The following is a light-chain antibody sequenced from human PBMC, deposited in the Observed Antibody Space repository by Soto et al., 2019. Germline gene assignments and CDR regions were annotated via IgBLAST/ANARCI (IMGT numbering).Light chain of an antibody. CDR1: SSDVGGYNY. Sequence: QSVLTQPASVSGSPGQSITISCTGTSSDVGGYNYVSWYQQHPGKAPKLIIYDVSYRPSGVSNRFSGSKSGNTASLTISGLQAEDEADYYCSSYTTSSTLRVFGGGTKLTVL. CDR2: DVS. V-gene: IGLV2-14*01. J-gene: IGLJ3*02. CDR3: SSYTTSSTLRV.